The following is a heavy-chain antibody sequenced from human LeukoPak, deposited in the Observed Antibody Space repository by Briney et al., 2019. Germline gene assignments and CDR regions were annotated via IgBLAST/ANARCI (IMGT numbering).Heavy chain of an antibody. CDR2: MNPNSGNT. CDR1: GYTFTGYY. CDR3: ARGMYYYDSSGYNNWFDP. Sequence: ASVRVSCKASGYTFTGYYMHWVRQATGQGLEWMGWMNPNSGNTGYAQKFQGRVTMTRNTSISTAYMELSSLRSEDTAVYYCARGMYYYDSSGYNNWFDPWGQGTLVTVSS. D-gene: IGHD3-22*01. V-gene: IGHV1-8*02. J-gene: IGHJ5*02.